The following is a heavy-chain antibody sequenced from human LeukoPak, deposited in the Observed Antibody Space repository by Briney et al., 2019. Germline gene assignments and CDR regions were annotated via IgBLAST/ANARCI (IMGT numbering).Heavy chain of an antibody. V-gene: IGHV4-39*01. D-gene: IGHD2-15*01. Sequence: PSETLSLTCTVSGGSISSTSDYWGWIRQPPGKGLEWIGTIYYSGRAYHNPSLRSRLTISVDTSKNQFSLKLNSVTATDTAIYYCVRQKQHCDGGSRFPPDSWGQGTLVTVSS. CDR2: IYYSGRA. CDR3: VRQKQHCDGGSRFPPDS. J-gene: IGHJ4*02. CDR1: GGSISSTSDY.